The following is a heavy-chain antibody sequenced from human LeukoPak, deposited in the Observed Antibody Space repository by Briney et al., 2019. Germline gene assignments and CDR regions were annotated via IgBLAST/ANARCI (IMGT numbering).Heavy chain of an antibody. CDR3: ARDQVMEQQLTLYTDV. D-gene: IGHD3-16*01. CDR1: GFTFSIYT. Sequence: KPGGSLRLSCSASGFTFSIYTMNWVRQAPGKGLEWVSTISSSGDYIYYADSVKGRFTVSRDNAKNSLYLQMNSLRAEDTAVFYCARDQVMEQQLTLYTDVWGKGTTVTVSS. V-gene: IGHV3-21*01. CDR2: ISSSGDYI. J-gene: IGHJ6*03.